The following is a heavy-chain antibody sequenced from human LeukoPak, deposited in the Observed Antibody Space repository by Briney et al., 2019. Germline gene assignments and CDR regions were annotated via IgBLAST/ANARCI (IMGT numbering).Heavy chain of an antibody. V-gene: IGHV3-30*03. Sequence: GGSLRLSCAASGFTFSSYGMHWVRQAPGKGLEWVAAISYDGSTKYYADSVKGRFTISRDNSKNTLYLQMNSLRAEDTAVYYCARDRSLTHSYGYFDYWGQGTLVTVSS. CDR3: ARDRSLTHSYGYFDY. CDR1: GFTFSSYG. D-gene: IGHD5-18*01. J-gene: IGHJ4*02. CDR2: ISYDGSTK.